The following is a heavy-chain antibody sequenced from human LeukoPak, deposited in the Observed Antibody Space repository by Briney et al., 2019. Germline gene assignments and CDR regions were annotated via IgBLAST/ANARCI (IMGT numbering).Heavy chain of an antibody. J-gene: IGHJ4*02. CDR2: MNPNSGNT. D-gene: IGHD3-9*01. V-gene: IGHV1-8*01. CDR3: ARGLTILTGYYMRF. Sequence: ASVKVSCKASGYTFTSYDINWVRQATGQGLEWMGWMNPNSGNTGYAQKFQGRVTMTRNTSISTAYMELSSLRSEDTAVYYCARGLTILTGYYMRFWGQGTLVTVSS. CDR1: GYTFTSYD.